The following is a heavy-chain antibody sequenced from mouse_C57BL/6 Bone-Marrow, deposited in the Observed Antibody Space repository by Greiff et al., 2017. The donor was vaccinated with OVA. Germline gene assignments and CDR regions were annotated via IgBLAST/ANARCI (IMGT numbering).Heavy chain of an antibody. CDR3: ARSGCYYGSSYSDY. CDR2: INPNYGTT. J-gene: IGHJ2*01. CDR1: GYSFTDYN. V-gene: IGHV1-39*01. D-gene: IGHD1-1*01. Sequence: SGPELVKPGASVKISCKASGYSFTDYNMNWVKQSNGKSLEWIGVINPNYGTTSYNQKFKGKATLTVDTSSSTAYMQLSSLTSEDSAVYFCARSGCYYGSSYSDYWGQGTTLTVSS.